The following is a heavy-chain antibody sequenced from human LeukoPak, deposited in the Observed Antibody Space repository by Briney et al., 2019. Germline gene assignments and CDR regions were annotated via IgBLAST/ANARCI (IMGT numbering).Heavy chain of an antibody. CDR1: GYTFTGYY. Sequence: ASVKVSCTASGYTFTGYYMHWVRQAPGQGLEWMGRINPNSGGTNYAQKFQGRVTMTRDTSISTAYMELSRLRSDDTAVYYCARGSEWELLPPDYWGQGTLVTVSS. D-gene: IGHD1-26*01. CDR2: INPNSGGT. CDR3: ARGSEWELLPPDY. J-gene: IGHJ4*02. V-gene: IGHV1-2*06.